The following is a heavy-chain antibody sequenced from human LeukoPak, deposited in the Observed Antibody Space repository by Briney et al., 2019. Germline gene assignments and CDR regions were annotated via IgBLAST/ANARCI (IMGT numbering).Heavy chain of an antibody. J-gene: IGHJ4*02. CDR3: ARGTDTMGHFDY. V-gene: IGHV1-46*03. Sequence: EASVKVSCKASGYTFINYYMHWVRQAPGQGLEWMGIINPSGGSTSYAQKFQGRVTMTRDMSTSTVYMELSSLRSEDTAVYYCARGTDTMGHFDYWGQGTLVTVSS. CDR2: INPSGGST. CDR1: GYTFINYY. D-gene: IGHD1-26*01.